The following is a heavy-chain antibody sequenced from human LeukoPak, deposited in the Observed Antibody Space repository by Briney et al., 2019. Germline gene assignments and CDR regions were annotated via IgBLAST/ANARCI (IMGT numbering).Heavy chain of an antibody. CDR1: GGSITSTHW. D-gene: IGHD3-10*01. J-gene: IGHJ4*02. CDR3: ARVRDGRRLDY. Sequence: SGTVSLTCVVSGGSITSTHWWSWVRQSPGKGLEWIAEIFHSGSANYNPSLKSRVTISVDKSKSQFSLKPSSVTVADTAVYYCARVRDGRRLDYWGQGTLVTVSS. V-gene: IGHV4-4*02. CDR2: IFHSGSA.